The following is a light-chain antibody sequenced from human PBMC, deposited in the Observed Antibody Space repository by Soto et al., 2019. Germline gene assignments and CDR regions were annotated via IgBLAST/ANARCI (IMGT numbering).Light chain of an antibody. J-gene: IGLJ1*01. Sequence: QPVLTQPPSVSGAPGQRVTISCSGRSSNVGNNAVNWYQQLPGKAPKLLIYYDEMLPSGISDRFSASKSGSSASLAISGLQSEDEAEYYCAAWDDSMTYVFGTGTKLTVL. CDR2: YDE. V-gene: IGLV1-36*01. CDR3: AAWDDSMTYV. CDR1: SSNVGNNA.